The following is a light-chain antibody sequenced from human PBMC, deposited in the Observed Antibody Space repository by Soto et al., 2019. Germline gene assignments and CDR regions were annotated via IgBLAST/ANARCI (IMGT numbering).Light chain of an antibody. CDR1: PSVSSY. CDR2: YAS. CDR3: QKRTPSIT. Sequence: IVLTQSPGTLSLSPGERATLTCRASPSVSSYLAWYPKKPGQAPRLIIHYASSMATVIPARSSGSGSGTDXPLTISRXEPEDFAVYYCQKRTPSITVGQGTRLQIK. V-gene: IGKV3-11*01. J-gene: IGKJ5*01.